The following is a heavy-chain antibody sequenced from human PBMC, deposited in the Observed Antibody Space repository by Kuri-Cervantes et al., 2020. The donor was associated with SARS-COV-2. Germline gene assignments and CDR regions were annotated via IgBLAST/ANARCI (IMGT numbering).Heavy chain of an antibody. D-gene: IGHD2-21*02. J-gene: IGHJ4*02. CDR2: IKQDGSEK. V-gene: IGHV3-7*04. Sequence: GESLKISCAASGFTFSSYWMSWVRQAPGKGLEWVANIKQDGSEKYYVDSVKGRFTISRDNAKNSLYLQMNSLRAEDTAVYYCARAVVVTAMPFGYWGQGTLVTVSS. CDR1: GFTFSSYW. CDR3: ARAVVVTAMPFGY.